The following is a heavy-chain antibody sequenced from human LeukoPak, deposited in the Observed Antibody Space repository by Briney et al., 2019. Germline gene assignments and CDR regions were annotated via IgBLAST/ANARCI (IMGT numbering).Heavy chain of an antibody. V-gene: IGHV4-61*02. CDR2: IYTSGST. D-gene: IGHD3-10*01. CDR3: VRWVPPFDC. CDR1: GGSISSGCYY. J-gene: IGHJ4*02. Sequence: PSETLSLTCTVSGGSISSGCYYWSWIRQPAGKGLEWIGRIYTSGSTQYSPSLKSRVTISLDTSKNQFSLKLSSVTAADTAVYFCVRWVPPFDCWGQGTLVTVSS.